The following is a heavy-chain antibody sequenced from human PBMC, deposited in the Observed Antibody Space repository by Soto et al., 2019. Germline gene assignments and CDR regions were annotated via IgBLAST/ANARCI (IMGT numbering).Heavy chain of an antibody. D-gene: IGHD3-16*01. Sequence: SGPTLVNPTQTLTLTCTFSGFSLSTSGMCMSWIRQPPGKALEWLARIDWDDDKYYSTSLKTRLTISKDTSKNQVVLTMTNMDHVDTATYYCPRMSRGRSRSAGYYYYMDVYGKGTTVTASS. J-gene: IGHJ6*03. CDR3: PRMSRGRSRSAGYYYYMDV. CDR2: IDWDDDK. CDR1: GFSLSTSGMC. V-gene: IGHV2-70*11.